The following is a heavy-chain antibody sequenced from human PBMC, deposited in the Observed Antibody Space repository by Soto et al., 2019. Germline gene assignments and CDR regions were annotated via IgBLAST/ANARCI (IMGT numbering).Heavy chain of an antibody. CDR3: ARERPGIPFDY. CDR1: GFSFSDYN. CDR2: ITTSGSFT. J-gene: IGHJ4*02. D-gene: IGHD5-18*01. V-gene: IGHV3-48*02. Sequence: EVQLVESGGVLAQPGGSLRLPCGTSGFSFSDYNMNWVRQAPGKGLEWVSYITTSGSFTLYTDSVKGRFTISRDNAKSSLYLQMNSLRDEDTAVYYCARERPGIPFDYWGQGTLVTVSS.